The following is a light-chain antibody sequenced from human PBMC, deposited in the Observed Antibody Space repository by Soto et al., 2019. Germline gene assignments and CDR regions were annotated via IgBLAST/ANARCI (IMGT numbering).Light chain of an antibody. CDR1: SSDVGAYEY. J-gene: IGLJ2*01. Sequence: QSALTQPASVSGSPGQSIAISCTGTSSDVGAYEYVSWYQQHPGKAPKLMIYDVKYRPSGVSNRFSGSKSGNTAFLTISGRQAEDEADYYCSSYTSSSSVIFGGGTKLTVL. CDR3: SSYTSSSSVI. V-gene: IGLV2-14*01. CDR2: DVK.